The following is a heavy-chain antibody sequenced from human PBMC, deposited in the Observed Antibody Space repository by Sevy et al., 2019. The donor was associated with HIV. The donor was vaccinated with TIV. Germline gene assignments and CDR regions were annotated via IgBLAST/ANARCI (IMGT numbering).Heavy chain of an antibody. D-gene: IGHD1-1*01. CDR2: ISAYNGNT. CDR1: GYTFTSYG. CDR3: ARASNRCLQTGFDY. V-gene: IGHV1-18*01. J-gene: IGHJ4*02. Sequence: ASVKVSCKASGYTFTSYGISWVRQAPGQGLEWMGWISAYNGNTNYAQKLQGRVTMTTDTSTSTAYMELRSLRSDDTAVYYCARASNRCLQTGFDYWGQGTLVTVSS.